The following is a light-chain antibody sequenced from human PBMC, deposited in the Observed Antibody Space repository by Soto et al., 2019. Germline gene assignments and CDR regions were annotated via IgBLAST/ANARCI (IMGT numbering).Light chain of an antibody. V-gene: IGKV3-20*01. Sequence: EIVLTQSPGTLSLSPGERATLSCRASQSVSSSYLAWYQQKPAQAPRLLIYGASSRATGIPDRFSGSGSGTDFTLTISRLKPEDFAVYYCQQYGSSPPITFGQGTRLEIK. CDR3: QQYGSSPPIT. CDR1: QSVSSSY. J-gene: IGKJ5*01. CDR2: GAS.